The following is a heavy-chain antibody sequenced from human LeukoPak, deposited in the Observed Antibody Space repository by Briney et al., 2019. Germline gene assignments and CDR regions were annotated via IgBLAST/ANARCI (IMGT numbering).Heavy chain of an antibody. V-gene: IGHV4-34*01. D-gene: IGHD6-19*01. J-gene: IGHJ4*02. CDR1: GGSFSGYY. Sequence: SETLSLTCAVYGGSFSGYYWSWIRQPPGKGLEWIGEINHSGSTNYNPSLKSRVTISVDTSKNQFSLKLSSVTAADTAEYCCARAQEDSSGWRGDYFDFWGQGTLVTVSS. CDR3: ARAQEDSSGWRGDYFDF. CDR2: INHSGST.